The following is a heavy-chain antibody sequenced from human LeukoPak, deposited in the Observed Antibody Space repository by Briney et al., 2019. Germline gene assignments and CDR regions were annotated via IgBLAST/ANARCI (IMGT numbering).Heavy chain of an antibody. CDR2: INPNSGGT. V-gene: IGHV1-2*02. D-gene: IGHD3-16*01. CDR1: GYTFTGYY. CDR3: AREVGDPPLGFCVY. J-gene: IGHJ4*02. Sequence: GASVKVSCKASGYTFTGYYMHWVRQAPGQGLEWMGWINPNSGGTNYAQKFQGRVTMTRDTSISTVYMELSRLRSDDTAVYYCAREVGDPPLGFCVYWGQETLVTVSS.